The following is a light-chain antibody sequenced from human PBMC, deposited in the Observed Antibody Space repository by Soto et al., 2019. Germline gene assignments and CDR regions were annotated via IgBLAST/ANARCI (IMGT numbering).Light chain of an antibody. V-gene: IGKV1-5*03. CDR1: QSVSRW. CDR2: KAS. CDR3: QQYIDIRA. Sequence: DIHITQSPSTLSASVGDRVTITCRASQSVSRWLAWYQQKPGKAPKLLIYKASTLESGVPSRFSGSGSGTEFTFAFSSLQPNNCPTNSCQQYIDIRAFAQG. J-gene: IGKJ1*01.